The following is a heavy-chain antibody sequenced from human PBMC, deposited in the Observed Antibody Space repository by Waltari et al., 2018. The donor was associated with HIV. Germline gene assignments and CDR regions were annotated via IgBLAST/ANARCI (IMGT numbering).Heavy chain of an antibody. Sequence: QVQLVQSGADVTKPGASVKVSCKASGYTFTAYFIPWVRQAPGQGLEWMGWINPNSGSTAYAQKFQGRVTMTRDTSISTVYMDLSRLRSDDTAVYFCARDPRPGFGVLRGMDVWGQGTTVTVSS. D-gene: IGHD3-3*01. CDR2: INPNSGST. CDR3: ARDPRPGFGVLRGMDV. CDR1: GYTFTAYF. J-gene: IGHJ6*02. V-gene: IGHV1-2*02.